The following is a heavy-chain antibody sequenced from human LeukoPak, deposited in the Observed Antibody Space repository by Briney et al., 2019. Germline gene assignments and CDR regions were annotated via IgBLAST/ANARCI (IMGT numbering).Heavy chain of an antibody. J-gene: IGHJ4*02. D-gene: IGHD2-15*01. Sequence: GGSLRLSCAASGFTFSSYEMNWVRQAPGKGLEWVSYISSSGSTIYYADSVKGRFTISRDNAKNSLYLQMNSLRAEDTAVYYCARVHGGYPFDYWGQGTLVTVSS. CDR3: ARVHGGYPFDY. CDR2: ISSSGSTI. CDR1: GFTFSSYE. V-gene: IGHV3-48*03.